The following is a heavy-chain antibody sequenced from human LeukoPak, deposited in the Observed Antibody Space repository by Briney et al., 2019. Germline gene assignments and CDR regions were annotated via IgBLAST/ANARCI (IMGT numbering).Heavy chain of an antibody. Sequence: GASVKVSCKASGGTFSSYAISWVRQAPGQGLEWMGGIIPIFGTANYAQKFQGRVTMTRNTSISTAYMELSSLRSEDTAVYYCARGGGRHDAFDIWGQGTMVTVSS. D-gene: IGHD3-10*01. CDR2: IIPIFGTA. J-gene: IGHJ3*02. V-gene: IGHV1-69*05. CDR1: GGTFSSYA. CDR3: ARGGGRHDAFDI.